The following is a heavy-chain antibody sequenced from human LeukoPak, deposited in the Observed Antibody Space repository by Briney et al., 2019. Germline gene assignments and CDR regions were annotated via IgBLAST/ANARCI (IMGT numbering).Heavy chain of an antibody. D-gene: IGHD3-3*01. J-gene: IGHJ5*02. V-gene: IGHV4-59*08. Sequence: PSETLSLTCIVSGGSISSYYWSWIRQPPGKGLEWIGYIYYSGSTNYKPSLKSRVTISVATSKNQFSLRLSSVTAADTAVYYCRVFESGYLPVNWFDPWGQGTLVTVSS. CDR2: IYYSGST. CDR1: GGSISSYY. CDR3: RVFESGYLPVNWFDP.